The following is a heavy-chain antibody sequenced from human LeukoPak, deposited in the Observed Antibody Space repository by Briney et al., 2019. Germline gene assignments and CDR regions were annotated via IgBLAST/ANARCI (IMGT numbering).Heavy chain of an antibody. Sequence: PSETLSLTCTVSGGSISSYYWSWIRQPPGKGLEWIGYIYYRGSTNYNPSLKSRVTISVDTSKNQFSLKLSSVTAADTAVYYCARLMDYTYFDYWGQGTLVTVSS. J-gene: IGHJ4*02. CDR1: GGSISSYY. CDR3: ARLMDYTYFDY. CDR2: IYYRGST. V-gene: IGHV4-59*08. D-gene: IGHD4-11*01.